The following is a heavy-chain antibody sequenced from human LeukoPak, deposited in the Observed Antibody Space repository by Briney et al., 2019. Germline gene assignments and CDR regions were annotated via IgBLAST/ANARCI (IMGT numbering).Heavy chain of an antibody. CDR3: AREQTGDRDWFDP. CDR1: GGSFSGYY. J-gene: IGHJ5*02. D-gene: IGHD7-27*01. Sequence: SETLSLTCAVYGGSFSGYYWSWIRQPPGKGLEWIGEINHSGSTNYNPSLKSRVTISVDTSKNQFSLKMRSVTAADTAVYYCAREQTGDRDWFDPWGQGTLVTVSS. CDR2: INHSGST. V-gene: IGHV4-34*01.